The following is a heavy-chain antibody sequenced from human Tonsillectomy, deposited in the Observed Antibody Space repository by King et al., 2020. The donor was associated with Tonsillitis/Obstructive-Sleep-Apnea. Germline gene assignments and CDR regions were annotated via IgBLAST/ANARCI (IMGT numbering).Heavy chain of an antibody. D-gene: IGHD3-10*01. CDR1: GYNFNKFW. J-gene: IGHJ6*02. CDR2: IYGGDSHT. Sequence: VQLVQSGAEVKKPGESLKISCKSSGYNFNKFWIAWVRQMPGKGLEWMGIIYGGDSHTRYRQSFEGQVTISADKSISTAYLQWSSLKASDTAIYYCARTGGYCSGTAGSDYYYLIDVWGQGTTVTVFS. V-gene: IGHV5-51*03. CDR3: ARTGGYCSGTAGSDYYYLIDV.